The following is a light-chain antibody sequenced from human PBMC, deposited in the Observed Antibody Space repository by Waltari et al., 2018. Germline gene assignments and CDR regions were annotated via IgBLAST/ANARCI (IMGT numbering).Light chain of an antibody. CDR2: DAS. CDR1: QSVGTY. V-gene: IGKV3-11*01. J-gene: IGKJ4*01. CDR3: QQRRNWPLT. Sequence: EIMLPQSPAILSFPPGERATLSCRTSQSVGTYLAWYQQRPGQSPRLLIYDASYRATGIPARFSGSGSETDFTLTISSLQPEDFAVYYCQQRRNWPLTFGGGTRVEI.